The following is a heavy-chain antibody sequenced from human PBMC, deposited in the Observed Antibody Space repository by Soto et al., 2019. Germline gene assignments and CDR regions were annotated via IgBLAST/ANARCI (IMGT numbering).Heavy chain of an antibody. CDR1: GFTFSSYA. V-gene: IGHV3-23*01. CDR3: AKDMGEYSGYDWVY. D-gene: IGHD5-12*01. J-gene: IGHJ4*02. CDR2: ISGSGGST. Sequence: PGGSLIISCAASGFTFSSYAMSWVRQAPGKGLEWVSAISGSGGSTYYADSVKGRFTISKDNSKNTLYLQMNSLRAEDTAVYYCAKDMGEYSGYDWVYWGQGTLVTVSS.